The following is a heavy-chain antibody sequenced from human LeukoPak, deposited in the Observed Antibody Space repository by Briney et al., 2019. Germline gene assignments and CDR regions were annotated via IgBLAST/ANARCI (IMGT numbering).Heavy chain of an antibody. CDR3: ASTVYSYGATYYFDY. D-gene: IGHD5-18*01. J-gene: IGHJ4*02. CDR1: GFTFSDYY. V-gene: IGHV3-11*01. Sequence: GGSLRLSCAASGFTFSDYYMSWIRQAPGKGLEWVSYISSSGSTIYYADTVKGRFTISRDNAKNSLYLQMNSLRAEDTAVYYCASTVYSYGATYYFDYWGQGTLVTVSS. CDR2: ISSSGSTI.